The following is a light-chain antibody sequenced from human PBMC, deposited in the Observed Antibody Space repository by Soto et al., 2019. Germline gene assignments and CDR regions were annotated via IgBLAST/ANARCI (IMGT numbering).Light chain of an antibody. CDR3: QKYSSVIT. CDR1: QGISTF. J-gene: IGKJ5*01. CDR2: AAS. V-gene: IGKV1-27*01. Sequence: DIQMTQSPSSLSASVGDRVTITWRASQGISTFLAWYQQKPGKVPKLLIFAASTLQSGVPSRFSGSGSGTDFTLTITSLQPEDVATYYCQKYSSVITFGQGTRLEIK.